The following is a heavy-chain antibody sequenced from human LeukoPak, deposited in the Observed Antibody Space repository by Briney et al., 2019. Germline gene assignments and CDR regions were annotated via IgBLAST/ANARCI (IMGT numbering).Heavy chain of an antibody. CDR2: FYYSGST. J-gene: IGHJ4*02. Sequence: SETLSLTCTVSGGSISSRPYCWGWIRQPPGNGLEWLGSFYYSGSTYYKPSLKSRVTISVDTSKNQISLKLSSVTAADTAVYYCARLVVSSWYHEVLLGRDYWGQGTLVTVSS. D-gene: IGHD6-13*01. CDR3: ARLVVSSWYHEVLLGRDY. CDR1: GGSISSRPYC. V-gene: IGHV4-39*01.